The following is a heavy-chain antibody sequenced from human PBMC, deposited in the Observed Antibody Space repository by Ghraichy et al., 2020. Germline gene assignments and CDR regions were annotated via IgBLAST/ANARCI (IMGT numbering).Heavy chain of an antibody. V-gene: IGHV4-31*03. J-gene: IGHJ6*02. CDR2: IYYSGST. Sequence: SLNISCTVSGGSISSGGYYWSWIRQHPGKGLEWIGYIYYSGSTYYNPSLKSRVTISVDTSKNQFSLKLSSVTAADTAVYYCARDEYSSSSLYGMDVWGQGTTVTVSS. D-gene: IGHD6-6*01. CDR1: GGSISSGGYY. CDR3: ARDEYSSSSLYGMDV.